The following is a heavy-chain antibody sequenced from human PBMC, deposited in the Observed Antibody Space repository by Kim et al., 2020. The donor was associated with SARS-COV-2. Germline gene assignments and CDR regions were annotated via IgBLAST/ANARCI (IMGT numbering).Heavy chain of an antibody. V-gene: IGHV3-30*04. CDR3: AREGSRGYGMGV. J-gene: IGHJ6*02. D-gene: IGHD3-10*01. CDR2: ISYDGSNK. Sequence: GGSLRLSCAASGFTFSSYAMHWVRQAPGKGLEWVAVISYDGSNKYYADSVKGRFTISRDNSKNTLYLQMNSLRAEDTAVYYCAREGSRGYGMGVWGQGTT. CDR1: GFTFSSYA.